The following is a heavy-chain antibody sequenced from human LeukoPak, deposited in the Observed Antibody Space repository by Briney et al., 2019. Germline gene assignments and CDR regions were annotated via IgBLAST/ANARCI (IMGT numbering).Heavy chain of an antibody. V-gene: IGHV3-23*01. J-gene: IGHJ6*04. CDR1: GFTFSSYA. Sequence: PGGSLRLSCAASGFTFSSYAMSWVRQAPGKGLEWVSAISGSGGSTYYADSVKGRFTISRDNSKNTLYLQMNSLRAEDTAVYYCAKAGATGTPYYCYGMDVWGKGTTVTVSS. D-gene: IGHD1-1*01. CDR2: ISGSGGST. CDR3: AKAGATGTPYYCYGMDV.